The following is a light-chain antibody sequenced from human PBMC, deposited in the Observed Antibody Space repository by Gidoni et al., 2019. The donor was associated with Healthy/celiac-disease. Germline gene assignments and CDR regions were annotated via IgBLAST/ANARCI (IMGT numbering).Light chain of an antibody. CDR2: KVS. CDR1: QSLVHSDGNTY. CDR3: MQGTHWPPTT. J-gene: IGKJ1*01. Sequence: DVVMTQSQLSLPVTLGQPASISCRSSQSLVHSDGNTYLNWFQQRPGQSPRRLIYKVSNRDSGVPDRFSGSGSGTDFTLKISRVEAEDVGVYYCMQGTHWPPTTFGQGTKVEIK. V-gene: IGKV2-30*02.